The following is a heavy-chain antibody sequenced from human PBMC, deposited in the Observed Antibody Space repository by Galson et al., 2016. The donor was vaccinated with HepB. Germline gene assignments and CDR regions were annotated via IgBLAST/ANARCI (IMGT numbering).Heavy chain of an antibody. CDR3: ARHDRYSSGYSGAFDI. Sequence: STNYNPSLKSRVTISVDTSKNQFSLKLSSVTAADTAVYYCARHDRYSSGYSGAFDIWGQGTMVTVSS. V-gene: IGHV4-39*01. J-gene: IGHJ3*02. D-gene: IGHD3-22*01. CDR2: ST.